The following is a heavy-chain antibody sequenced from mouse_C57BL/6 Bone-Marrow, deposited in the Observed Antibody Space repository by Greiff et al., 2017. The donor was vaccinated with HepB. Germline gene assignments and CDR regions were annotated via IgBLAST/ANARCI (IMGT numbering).Heavy chain of an antibody. D-gene: IGHD1-1*01. CDR1: GFNIKDYY. V-gene: IGHV14-2*01. CDR2: IDPEDGET. CDR3: ARSGITTVVEGGYFDV. J-gene: IGHJ1*03. Sequence: EVMLVESGAELVKPGASVKLSCTASGFNIKDYYMHWVKQRTGQGLEWIGRIDPEDGETKYAPKFQGKATITADTSSNTAYLQLSSLTSEDTAVYYCARSGITTVVEGGYFDVWGTGTTVTVSS.